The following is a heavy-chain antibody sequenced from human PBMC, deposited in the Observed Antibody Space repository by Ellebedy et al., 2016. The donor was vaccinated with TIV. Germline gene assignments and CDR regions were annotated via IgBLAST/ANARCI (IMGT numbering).Heavy chain of an antibody. CDR3: ARDPGIAEAGTVPPNIGFDL. V-gene: IGHV3-33*01. CDR2: IWFDGSKE. CDR1: GFILSRHG. Sequence: GGSLRLSCAASGFILSRHGMHWVRQAPGKGLEWVTLIWFDGSKEYYADSVKGRFTIARDNSKNPLYLQMNSLGVEDTAVYHCARDPGIAEAGTVPPNIGFDLWGQGALVTVSS. D-gene: IGHD6-19*01. J-gene: IGHJ4*02.